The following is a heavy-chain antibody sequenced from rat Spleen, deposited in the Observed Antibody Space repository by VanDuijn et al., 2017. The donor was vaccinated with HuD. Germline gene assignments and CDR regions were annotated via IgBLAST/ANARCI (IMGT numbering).Heavy chain of an antibody. V-gene: IGHV5-31*01. CDR2: IPNNGGTT. J-gene: IGHJ2*01. CDR3: TSNNFDY. CDR1: GFTFSNYW. D-gene: IGHD1-10*01. Sequence: EVQLVESGGGLVQPGNSLKLSCVASGFTFSNYWMTWIRQAPGQGLEWVASIPNNGGTTYYPDSLKGRFTISRDNAKSTLYLQMNSLRSEDTATYYCTSNNFDYWGPGVMVTVSS.